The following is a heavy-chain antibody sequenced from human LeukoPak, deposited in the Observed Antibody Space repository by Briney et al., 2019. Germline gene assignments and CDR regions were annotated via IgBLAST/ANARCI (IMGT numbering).Heavy chain of an antibody. J-gene: IGHJ6*02. D-gene: IGHD1-26*01. Sequence: PSETLSLPCTVFGGSISRYYWSWIRQPPGKGLEWIGYIYYSGSTNYNPSLKSRVTISVDTSNNQFSLKLSSVTAADTAMYFCARVGGSNFYYYGLDVWGQGTTVTVSS. CDR3: ARVGGSNFYYYGLDV. CDR2: IYYSGST. V-gene: IGHV4-59*08. CDR1: GGSISRYY.